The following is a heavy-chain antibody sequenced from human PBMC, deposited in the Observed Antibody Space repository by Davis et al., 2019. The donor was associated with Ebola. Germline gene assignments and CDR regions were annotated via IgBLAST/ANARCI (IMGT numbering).Heavy chain of an antibody. CDR3: ARGYSTWFDP. J-gene: IGHJ5*02. D-gene: IGHD4-11*01. CDR2: INHSGST. V-gene: IGHV4-34*01. Sequence: SETLSLTCAVYGGSFSGYYLSWVRQPPGKGLEWIGEINHSGSTNYNPSLKSRVTISVDTSKNQFSLKLSSVTAADTAVYYCARGYSTWFDPWGQGTLVTVSS. CDR1: GGSFSGYY.